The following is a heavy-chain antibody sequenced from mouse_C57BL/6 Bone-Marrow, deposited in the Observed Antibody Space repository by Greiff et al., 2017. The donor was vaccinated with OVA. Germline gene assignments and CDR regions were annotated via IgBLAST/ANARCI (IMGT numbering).Heavy chain of an antibody. CDR1: GYTFTSYG. D-gene: IGHD1-1*02. CDR2: IYPRSGST. V-gene: IGHV1-81*01. CDR3: ARYTYYPDAMDY. J-gene: IGHJ4*01. Sequence: QVQLKESGAELVRPGASVKLSCKASGYTFTSYGISWVKQRTGQGLEWIGEIYPRSGSTYYNEKFKGKATLTADKSSSTAYMELRSLTSEDSAVYFCARYTYYPDAMDYWGQGTSVTVSS.